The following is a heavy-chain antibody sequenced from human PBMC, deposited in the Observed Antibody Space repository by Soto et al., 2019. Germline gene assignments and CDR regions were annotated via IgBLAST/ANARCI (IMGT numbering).Heavy chain of an antibody. D-gene: IGHD3-10*01. CDR2: VWRDGDNQ. Sequence: QVQLVESGGGVVQPGKSLRLSCKGSGFTFSNYGFHWVRQAPGKGLEWVSVVWRDGDNQYYADSVKGRFTASRDNSENTQFLKMDDLTVEDPGVYYCASGPYGSGSYPLEYWGQGTLVTVSS. CDR3: ASGPYGSGSYPLEY. J-gene: IGHJ4*02. CDR1: GFTFSNYG. V-gene: IGHV3-33*01.